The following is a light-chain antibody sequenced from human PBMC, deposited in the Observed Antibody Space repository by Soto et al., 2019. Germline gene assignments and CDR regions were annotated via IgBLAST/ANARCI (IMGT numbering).Light chain of an antibody. CDR1: SNDVGAYNY. Sequence: SVLTKPPSGNGFHGQSVSISYTGTSNDVGAYNYVSWYQQHPGKAPKVMIYEVNKRPSGVPDRFSGSKSGNPASLTVSGLQAEDEADYYCSSFAVSNSFVFGTGTKVTVL. CDR3: SSFAVSNSFV. V-gene: IGLV2-8*01. J-gene: IGLJ1*01. CDR2: EVN.